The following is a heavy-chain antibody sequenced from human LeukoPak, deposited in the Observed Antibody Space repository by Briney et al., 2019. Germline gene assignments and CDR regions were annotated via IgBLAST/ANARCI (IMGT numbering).Heavy chain of an antibody. CDR3: ARSGYSYALDH. CDR1: GFTFSSYA. Sequence: GGSLRLSCAASGFTFSSYAMHWVRQAPGKGLEWVAVISYDGSNKYYADSVKGRFTISRDNAKNSLYLHMNGLRAEDTALYYRARSGYSYALDHWGQGSLVVVSS. D-gene: IGHD5-18*01. J-gene: IGHJ1*01. V-gene: IGHV3-30*04. CDR2: ISYDGSNK.